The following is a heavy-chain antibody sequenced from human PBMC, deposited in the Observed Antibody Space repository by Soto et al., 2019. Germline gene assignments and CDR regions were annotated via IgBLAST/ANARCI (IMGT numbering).Heavy chain of an antibody. CDR2: TYYRSRWYN. D-gene: IGHD3-16*01. J-gene: IGHJ4*02. V-gene: IGHV6-1*01. Sequence: SQTLSLTCAISGDSVSGNSAAWNWIRQSPSRGLEWLGRTYYRSRWYNDYAVSVKSRITVTPDTSKNQFSLHLNSVTPEDTAVYYCARELPYYVSSDSYLDYWGQGALVTVSS. CDR3: ARELPYYVSSDSYLDY. CDR1: GDSVSGNSAA.